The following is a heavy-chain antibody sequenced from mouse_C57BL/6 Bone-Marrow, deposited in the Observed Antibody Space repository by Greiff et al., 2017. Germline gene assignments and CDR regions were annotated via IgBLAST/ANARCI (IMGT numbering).Heavy chain of an antibody. CDR2: IRNKANNHAT. D-gene: IGHD4-1*01. J-gene: IGHJ3*01. CDR1: GFTFSDAW. V-gene: IGHV6-6*01. Sequence: EVQGVESGGGLVQPGGSMKLSCAASGFTFSDAWMDWVRQSPEKGLEWVAEIRNKANNHATYYAESVKGRFTISRDDSKSSVYLQMNSLRAEDTGIYYCTGTGTAWFAYWGQGTLVTVSA. CDR3: TGTGTAWFAY.